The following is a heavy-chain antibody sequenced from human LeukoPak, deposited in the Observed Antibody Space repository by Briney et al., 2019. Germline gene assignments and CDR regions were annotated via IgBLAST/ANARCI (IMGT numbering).Heavy chain of an antibody. Sequence: SETLSLTCTVSGNSFGDYYWSWIRQPAGKGLEWIGRIYTSGSTTYNPSLKSRVTMSVDTSKSQFSLNLMSVTAADTAVYYCTRDTGTTGEVKFDPWGRGTLVIVSS. J-gene: IGHJ5*02. V-gene: IGHV4-4*07. CDR2: IYTSGST. D-gene: IGHD4-17*01. CDR3: TRDTGTTGEVKFDP. CDR1: GNSFGDYY.